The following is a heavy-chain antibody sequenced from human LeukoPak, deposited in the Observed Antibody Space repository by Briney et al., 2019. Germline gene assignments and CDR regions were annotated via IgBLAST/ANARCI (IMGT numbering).Heavy chain of an antibody. J-gene: IGHJ4*02. CDR2: IKTDGSLT. CDR3: ARAISSGDFDY. Sequence: GGSLRLSCVASGFTFSSYWMTWVRQAPGKGLEWVANIKTDGSLTYYVDSVKGRFTISRDNAKNSLYLQMNSLRAEDTAVYYCARAISSGDFDYWGQGTLVTVSS. D-gene: IGHD6-19*01. V-gene: IGHV3-7*04. CDR1: GFTFSSYW.